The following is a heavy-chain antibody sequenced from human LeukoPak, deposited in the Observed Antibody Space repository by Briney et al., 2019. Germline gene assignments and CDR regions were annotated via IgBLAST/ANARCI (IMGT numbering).Heavy chain of an antibody. V-gene: IGHV3-23*01. CDR2: ISGSGHST. CDR3: AKALNYYGSGSYLPQHYYYGMDV. CDR1: GITFSTYA. J-gene: IGHJ6*02. D-gene: IGHD3-10*01. Sequence: PGGSLRLSCAASGITFSTYAMSWVRQAPGKGLEWVSAISGSGHSTFYADSVKGRFTISRDNSKNMLYLQMNSLRDEDTALYYCAKALNYYGSGSYLPQHYYYGMDVWGQGTTVTVSS.